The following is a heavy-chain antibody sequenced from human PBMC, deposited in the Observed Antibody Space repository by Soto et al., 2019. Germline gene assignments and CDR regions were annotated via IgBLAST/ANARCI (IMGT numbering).Heavy chain of an antibody. J-gene: IGHJ4*02. D-gene: IGHD1-26*01. CDR1: GYTFTTHA. Sequence: QVQLVQSGADVKKPGASVKVSCKASGYTFTTHAVHWVRQAPGQSLEWMGWINAGSVNTRYSQKFQGRVTITRNTSASTAYMELSSLRSEDTAVYYCARNIVGTSHFDYWGQGTLVTVSS. CDR3: ARNIVGTSHFDY. CDR2: INAGSVNT. V-gene: IGHV1-3*01.